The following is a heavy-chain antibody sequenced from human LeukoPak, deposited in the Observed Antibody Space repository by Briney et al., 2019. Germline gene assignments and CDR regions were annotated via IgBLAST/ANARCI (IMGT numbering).Heavy chain of an antibody. CDR1: GGTFSSYA. CDR3: ARGKSGRDGYKAIAAENDAFDI. CDR2: IIPIFGTA. V-gene: IGHV1-69*01. D-gene: IGHD5-24*01. J-gene: IGHJ3*02. Sequence: SVKVSCKASGGTFSSYAISWVRQAPGQGLEWMGGIIPIFGTANYAQKFQGRVTITADESTSTAYMELSSLRSEDTAVYYCARGKSGRDGYKAIAAENDAFDIWGQGTMVTVSS.